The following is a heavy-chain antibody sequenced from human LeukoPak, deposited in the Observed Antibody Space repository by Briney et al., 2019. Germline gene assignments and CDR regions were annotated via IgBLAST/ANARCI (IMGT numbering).Heavy chain of an antibody. D-gene: IGHD4-17*01. V-gene: IGHV3-64*01. Sequence: QPGGFLRLSCVGSGFTFSDYGIYWVRQAPGKGLEHVSAISSTGTYTYYANSVRGRFTISRDNSKNTLYLQMGSLRAEDMAVYYCARGPTVTTFNAFDIWGHGTMVTVSS. CDR3: ARGPTVTTFNAFDI. CDR2: ISSTGTYT. CDR1: GFTFSDYG. J-gene: IGHJ3*02.